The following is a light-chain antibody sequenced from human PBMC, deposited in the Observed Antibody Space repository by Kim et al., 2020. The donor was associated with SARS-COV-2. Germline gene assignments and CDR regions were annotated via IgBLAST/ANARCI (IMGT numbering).Light chain of an antibody. CDR3: NSRDTSGNHWV. Sequence: SSELTQDPAVSVALGQTVRITCQGDSLRSYYASWYQLKPGQAPVVVIYGKSDRPSGIPDRFSGSSSGTTASLTITGAQAEDEADYYCNSRDTSGNHWVFGGGTKLTVL. CDR2: GKS. J-gene: IGLJ3*02. CDR1: SLRSYY. V-gene: IGLV3-19*01.